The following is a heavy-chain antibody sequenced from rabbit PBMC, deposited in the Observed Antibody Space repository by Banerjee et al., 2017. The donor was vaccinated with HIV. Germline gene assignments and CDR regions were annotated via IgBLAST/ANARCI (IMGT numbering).Heavy chain of an antibody. CDR2: IDGGSSGST. J-gene: IGHJ4*01. D-gene: IGHD8-1*01. V-gene: IGHV1S40*01. CDR3: ASTGGLTVLGSYYNL. CDR1: GFSFSSSYW. Sequence: QSLEESGGDLVKPGASLTLTCTASGFSFSSSYWMSWVRQAPGKGLEWIACIDGGSSGSTYYASWAKGRFTISKTSSTTVTLQMTSLTAADTATYFCASTGGLTVLGSYYNLWGPGTLVTVS.